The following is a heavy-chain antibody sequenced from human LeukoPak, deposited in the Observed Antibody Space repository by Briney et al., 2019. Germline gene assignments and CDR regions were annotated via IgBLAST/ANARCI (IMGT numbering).Heavy chain of an antibody. CDR2: IKQDGSEK. D-gene: IGHD3-22*01. CDR3: ARGEYYYDGGY. J-gene: IGHJ4*02. Sequence: GGSLRLSCAASGLIFSSFWMSWVRQAPGKGLEWVANIKQDGSEKYYVDSVKGRFTISRDNAKRSLYLQMNSLRAEDTAVYFCARGEYYYDGGYWGQGTLVTVSS. CDR1: GLIFSSFW. V-gene: IGHV3-7*03.